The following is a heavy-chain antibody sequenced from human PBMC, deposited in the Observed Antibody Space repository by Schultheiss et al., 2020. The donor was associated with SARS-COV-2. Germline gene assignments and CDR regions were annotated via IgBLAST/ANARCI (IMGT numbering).Heavy chain of an antibody. D-gene: IGHD3-22*01. V-gene: IGHV1-2*02. CDR3: ARNGAARDSSGHYYGY. CDR1: GYTFTGYY. J-gene: IGHJ4*02. CDR2: MNPNSGGT. Sequence: ASVKVSCKASGYTFTGYYMHWVRQAPGQGLEWMGWMNPNSGGTGYAQKFQERITITRDMSTTTAYMELSSLGSEDTAVYYCARNGAARDSSGHYYGYWGQGTLVTVSS.